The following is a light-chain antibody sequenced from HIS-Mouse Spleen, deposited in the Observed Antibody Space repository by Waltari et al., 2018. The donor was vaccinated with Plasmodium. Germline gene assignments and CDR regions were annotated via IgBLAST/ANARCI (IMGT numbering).Light chain of an antibody. J-gene: IGLJ1*01. CDR3: QVWDSSSDHYV. CDR2: DDS. CDR1: NIGSKS. Sequence: SYVLTQPPSVSVAPGQTARITCGGNNIGSKSVHWYQQKPGQAPVLVVYDDSDRPSGIAARVSGSNSGNTATLTISRVEAGDEADYYCQVWDSSSDHYVFGTGTKVTVL. V-gene: IGLV3-21*02.